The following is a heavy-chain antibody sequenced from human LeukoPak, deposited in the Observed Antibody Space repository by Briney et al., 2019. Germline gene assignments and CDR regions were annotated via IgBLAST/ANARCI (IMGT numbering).Heavy chain of an antibody. CDR3: ARVRAVSSGWRNIDY. CDR2: SSAYNGNT. Sequence: ASVKVSCKASAYTFTSYGISWVRQAPGQGLEWRGWSSAYNGNTNYAQKLQGRVTMTTDTSTSTAYMELRSLRSDDTAVYYCARVRAVSSGWRNIDYWGQGTLVTVSS. CDR1: AYTFTSYG. V-gene: IGHV1-18*01. J-gene: IGHJ4*02. D-gene: IGHD6-19*01.